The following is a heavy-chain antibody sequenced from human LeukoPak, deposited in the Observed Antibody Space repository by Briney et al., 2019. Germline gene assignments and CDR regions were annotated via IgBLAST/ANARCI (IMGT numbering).Heavy chain of an antibody. D-gene: IGHD6-13*01. CDR1: GASISSFY. Sequence: SETLSLTCTVSGASISSFYRNWIRQSPGKGLEWIGYIYYSGSTNYNPSLNSRVTISVDTSKNQFSLNLNSVTAADTAVYYCARGDSSWPYYFDCWGQGTLVTVSS. V-gene: IGHV4-59*01. J-gene: IGHJ4*02. CDR3: ARGDSSWPYYFDC. CDR2: IYYSGST.